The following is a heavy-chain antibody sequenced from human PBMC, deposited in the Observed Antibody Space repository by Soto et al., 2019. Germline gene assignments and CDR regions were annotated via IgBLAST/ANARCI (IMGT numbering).Heavy chain of an antibody. V-gene: IGHV3-30-3*01. J-gene: IGHJ4*02. CDR2: ISYDGSKK. CDR3: TRDRCSGTSCYFRY. CDR1: GFNLSSSA. D-gene: IGHD2-2*01. Sequence: GGSLRLCCAASGFNLSSSAMNWVRQAPGKGLEWLTVISYDGSKKYYADSVKGRFTISRDDSKNTLYLQMHSLRADDTAVYYCTRDRCSGTSCYFRYWGQGTLVTVSS.